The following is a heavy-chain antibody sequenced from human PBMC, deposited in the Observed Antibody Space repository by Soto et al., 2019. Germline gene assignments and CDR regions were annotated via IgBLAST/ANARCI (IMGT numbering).Heavy chain of an antibody. D-gene: IGHD3-22*01. CDR1: GGTFSSYA. Sequence: QVQLVQSGAEVKKPGSSVKVSCKASGGTFSSYAISWVRQAPGQGLECMGEIIPIFGSAMYAQKFQGSVTITADESTSTAYMELSSLSSEDTAVYYCASERGPSSGYYPSWFDPWGEGTLVTVSS. V-gene: IGHV1-69*12. CDR3: ASERGPSSGYYPSWFDP. CDR2: IIPIFGSA. J-gene: IGHJ5*02.